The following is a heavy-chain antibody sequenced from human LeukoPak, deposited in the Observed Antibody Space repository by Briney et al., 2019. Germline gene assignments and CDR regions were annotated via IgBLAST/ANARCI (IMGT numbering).Heavy chain of an antibody. J-gene: IGHJ6*03. CDR2: ISSSGSTI. D-gene: IGHD3-10*01. V-gene: IGHV3-48*03. Sequence: GGSLRLSCAASGFTFSSYEMNWVRQAPGKGLEWVSHISSSGSTIYYADSVKGRFTISRDNAKNSLYLQMNSLRAEDTAVYYCARKYGSGSYYYMDVWGKGTTVTVSS. CDR3: ARKYGSGSYYYMDV. CDR1: GFTFSSYE.